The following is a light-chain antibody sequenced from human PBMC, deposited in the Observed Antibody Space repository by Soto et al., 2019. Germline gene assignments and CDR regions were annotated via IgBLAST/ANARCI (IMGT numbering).Light chain of an antibody. CDR1: NSEGGGYNY. J-gene: IGLJ1*01. CDR3: SSYTSSTSYV. V-gene: IGLV2-14*01. Sequence: QSALTQPASVSGSPGQSITISCTRTNSEGGGYNYVSWYQQHPGNAPKLMIYEVSNRPSGVSNRFSGSKSGNTASLTISGLQAEDEADYYCSSYTSSTSYVFGTGTKVTVL. CDR2: EVS.